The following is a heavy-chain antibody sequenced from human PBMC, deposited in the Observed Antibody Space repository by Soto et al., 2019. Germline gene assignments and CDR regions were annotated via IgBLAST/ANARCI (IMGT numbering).Heavy chain of an antibody. J-gene: IGHJ4*02. CDR1: GGSVSSGRFY. D-gene: IGHD6-19*01. V-gene: IGHV4-61*01. CDR3: ARSGSGSGWL. CDR2: IYYSGTT. Sequence: QVQLQESGPGLVKPSETLSLTCTVSGGSVSSGRFYWSWSRQPPGKGLEWIGYIYYSGTTKYNPSLRSRVTISVDTSKNQFPLKVTSVTAADTAVYYCARSGSGSGWLGGQGTLVTVSS.